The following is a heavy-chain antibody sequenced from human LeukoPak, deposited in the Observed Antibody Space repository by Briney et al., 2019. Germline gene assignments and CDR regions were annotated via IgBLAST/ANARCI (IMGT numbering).Heavy chain of an antibody. CDR2: IHTSGSA. J-gene: IGHJ4*02. CDR3: ARDIVYLIDEDYG. CDR1: GSSFNTYY. Sequence: PSETLSLTCSVSGSSFNTYYWSWIRQPAGKALEWIGRIHTSGSADYSPSLQSRVTISVDMSKKEFSLKLTSVTAADTAVYYCARDIVYLIDEDYGWGQGILVTVSP. V-gene: IGHV4-4*07. D-gene: IGHD4-17*01.